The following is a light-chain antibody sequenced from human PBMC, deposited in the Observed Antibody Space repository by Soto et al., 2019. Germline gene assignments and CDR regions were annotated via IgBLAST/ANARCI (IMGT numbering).Light chain of an antibody. CDR2: EVS. Sequence: DVVMTQTRLSLSVAPGQPSSISCKSSQSLLHITGETFLFWYLQKPGQSPQLLIYEVSTRVSGVPDRFSGSGSGTDLTLEISRVETDDVGIYYCMQSTQLPPTFGQGTRLEIK. CDR3: MQSTQLPPT. CDR1: QSLLHITGETF. V-gene: IGKV2D-29*02. J-gene: IGKJ5*01.